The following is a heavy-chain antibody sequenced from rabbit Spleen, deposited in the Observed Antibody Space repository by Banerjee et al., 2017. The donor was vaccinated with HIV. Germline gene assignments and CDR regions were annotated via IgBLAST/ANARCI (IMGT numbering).Heavy chain of an antibody. J-gene: IGHJ4*01. D-gene: IGHD4-1*01. V-gene: IGHV1S40*01. CDR2: IYTGNGKN. CDR3: ARETSSGWGVVSYYFNL. Sequence: QSLEESGGDLVKPGASLTLICTASGFSFSSGYDMSWVRQAPGKGLEWIGFIYTGNGKNYYANWAKGRFTISKTSSTTVTLQMTSLTAADTATYFCARETSSGWGVVSYYFNLWGPGTLVTVS. CDR1: GFSFSSGYD.